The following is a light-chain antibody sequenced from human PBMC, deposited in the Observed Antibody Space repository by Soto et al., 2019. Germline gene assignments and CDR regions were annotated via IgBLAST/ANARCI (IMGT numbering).Light chain of an antibody. CDR1: QSLLHSSGDTY. V-gene: IGKV2-30*02. CDR3: MQNTHWPPYT. CDR2: KVS. J-gene: IGKJ2*01. Sequence: DVVLTQSPLSLPVTLGQPASISCRSSQSLLHSSGDTYLNWFHQRPGQSPKRLIYKVSNRDSGAPDRFSGSGSGTDFTLKISRVEAEDIGVYYCMQNTHWPPYTFGQGTKVDIK.